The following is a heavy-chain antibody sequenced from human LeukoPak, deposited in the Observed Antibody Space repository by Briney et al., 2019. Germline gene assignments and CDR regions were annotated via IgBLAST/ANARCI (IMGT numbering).Heavy chain of an antibody. CDR3: AREKFQCTNGVCLTFGAFDI. V-gene: IGHV3-7*01. D-gene: IGHD2-8*01. Sequence: PGGSLRLSCAASGFTFSSYWMSWVRQAPGKGLEWVANIKQDGSEKYYVDSVKGRFTISRDNAKNSLYLQMNSLRAEDTAVYYCAREKFQCTNGVCLTFGAFDIWGQGTMVTVSS. CDR2: IKQDGSEK. CDR1: GFTFSSYW. J-gene: IGHJ3*02.